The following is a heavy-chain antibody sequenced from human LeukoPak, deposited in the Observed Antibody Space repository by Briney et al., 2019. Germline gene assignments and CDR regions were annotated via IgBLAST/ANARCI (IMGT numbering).Heavy chain of an antibody. CDR2: IYYTGNT. CDR3: ARGGTLFTYFDS. Sequence: SETLSLTCPVSGGSTSDYYWNWIRQPAGQGLEWLGRIYYTGNTAYNPSLESRLTMSLDTAKNQFSLKVTSVTAADTAVYYCARGGTLFTYFDSWGQGTLVTVSS. J-gene: IGHJ4*02. D-gene: IGHD3-10*02. V-gene: IGHV4-4*07. CDR1: GGSTSDYY.